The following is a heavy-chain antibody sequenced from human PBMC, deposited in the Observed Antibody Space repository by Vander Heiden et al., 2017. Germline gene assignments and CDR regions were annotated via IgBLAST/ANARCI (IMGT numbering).Heavy chain of an antibody. D-gene: IGHD4-17*01. CDR2: IYSSGTT. CDR1: GGSITYAY. V-gene: IGHV4-59*01. Sequence: QVQLQESGPGLVRPSETLSLTCTVSGGSITYAYWSWLRQSPGKGLEWIGYIYSSGTTDYNPSLKNRVTISLDTPKKQFSLRLSSVTAADTAVYDGARVNEYGDYYFDFWGPGTLGTVSS. CDR3: ARVNEYGDYYFDF. J-gene: IGHJ4*02.